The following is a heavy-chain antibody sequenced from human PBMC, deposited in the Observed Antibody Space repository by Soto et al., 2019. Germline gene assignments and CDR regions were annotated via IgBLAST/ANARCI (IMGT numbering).Heavy chain of an antibody. CDR1: GYTFIDYA. CDR2: VKVGNGDT. Sequence: QVHLVQSGAEEKKPGASVKGSCKASGYTFIDYAMNWVRQAPGQRLEWMGWVKVGNGDTRYSQNFQGRVTITRDTCTTTSYKELSSLRSEDTAMYYSGKGVWSGTSRPYYLDTWGQGTLVIVSS. J-gene: IGHJ4*02. CDR3: GKGVWSGTSRPYYLDT. D-gene: IGHD3-3*01. V-gene: IGHV1-3*05.